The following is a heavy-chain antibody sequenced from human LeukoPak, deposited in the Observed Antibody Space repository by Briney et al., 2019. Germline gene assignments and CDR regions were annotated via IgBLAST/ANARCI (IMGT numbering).Heavy chain of an antibody. D-gene: IGHD6-19*01. Sequence: WGSLRLSCAASGFTFSSYGMHWVRQAPGKGLEWVAVIWYDGSNKYYADSVKGRFTISRDNSKNTLYLQMNSLRAEDTAVYYCARTSQQWLFFDYWGQGTLVTVSS. CDR2: IWYDGSNK. J-gene: IGHJ4*02. CDR3: ARTSQQWLFFDY. CDR1: GFTFSSYG. V-gene: IGHV3-33*01.